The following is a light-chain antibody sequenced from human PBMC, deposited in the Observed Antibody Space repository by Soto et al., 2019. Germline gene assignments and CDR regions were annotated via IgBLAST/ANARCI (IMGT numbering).Light chain of an antibody. Sequence: DIQMTQSPFTLSASVGDRVTITCRASQTISSWLAWYQQIPGKAPKLLIYDASNLESGVPSRFSGSGSGTEFTLTISSLQPEDFATYYCLQDNEFPITFGQGTRLEI. CDR3: LQDNEFPIT. CDR1: QTISSW. V-gene: IGKV1-5*01. J-gene: IGKJ5*01. CDR2: DAS.